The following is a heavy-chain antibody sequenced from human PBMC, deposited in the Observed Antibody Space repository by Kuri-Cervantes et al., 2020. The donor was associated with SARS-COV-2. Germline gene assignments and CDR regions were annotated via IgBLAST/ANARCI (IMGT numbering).Heavy chain of an antibody. CDR1: GFTFRSYS. Sequence: GESLKISCAASGFTFRSYSMIWVRQAPGKGLEWVANIKQDGSEKYYVDSVKGRFTISRDNAKNSLYLQMNSLRAEDTAVYYCARDLNYCSSTSCHDYYYYYMDVWGKGTTVTVSS. CDR3: ARDLNYCSSTSCHDYYYYYMDV. D-gene: IGHD2-2*01. V-gene: IGHV3-7*01. CDR2: IKQDGSEK. J-gene: IGHJ6*03.